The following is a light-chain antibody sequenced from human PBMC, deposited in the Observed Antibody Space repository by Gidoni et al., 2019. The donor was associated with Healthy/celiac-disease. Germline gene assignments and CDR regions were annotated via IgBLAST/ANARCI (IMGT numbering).Light chain of an antibody. CDR1: QSVSIH. V-gene: IGKV3-15*01. Sequence: ELVMTQSPATLSVSPGERATLSCRASQSVSIHLAWYQQKPGQAPRLHIYGASTRATVIPARFSGSGSGTEFTLTISSLQSEDFAVYYCQQYNNWPRTFGQGTKVEIK. CDR2: GAS. J-gene: IGKJ1*01. CDR3: QQYNNWPRT.